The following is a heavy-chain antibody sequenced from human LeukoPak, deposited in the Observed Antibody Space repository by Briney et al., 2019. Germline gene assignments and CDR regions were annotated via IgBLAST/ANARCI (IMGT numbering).Heavy chain of an antibody. CDR2: IYYSGST. V-gene: IGHV4-59*01. CDR1: GGSISSYY. J-gene: IGHJ4*02. CDR3: AREELGYFDY. Sequence: SETLSLTCTVSGGSISSYYWSWIRQPPGKGLEWIGYIYYSGSTNYNPSLKGRVTISVDTSKNQFSLKLSSVTAADTAVYYCAREELGYFDYWGQGTLVTVSS. D-gene: IGHD7-27*01.